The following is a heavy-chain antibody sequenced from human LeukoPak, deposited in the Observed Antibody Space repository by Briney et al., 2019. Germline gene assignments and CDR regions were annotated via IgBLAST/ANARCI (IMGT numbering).Heavy chain of an antibody. D-gene: IGHD6-13*01. CDR2: IYWNDDK. Sequence: SGPTLAKPTQTLTLTCTFSGFSLSTSGVGVGWIRQPPGKALEWLALIYWNDDKRYSPSLKSSLTITKDTSKNQVVLTMTNMDPVDTATYYCAHFKGLVAADTAYHFYGMDVWGQGTPVTVSS. V-gene: IGHV2-5*01. CDR3: AHFKGLVAADTAYHFYGMDV. CDR1: GFSLSTSGVG. J-gene: IGHJ6*02.